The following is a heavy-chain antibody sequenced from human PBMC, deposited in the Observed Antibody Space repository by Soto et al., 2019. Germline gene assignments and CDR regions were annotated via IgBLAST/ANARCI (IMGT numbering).Heavy chain of an antibody. CDR1: GGSISSGGYY. D-gene: IGHD3-9*01. Sequence: SETLSLTCTVSGGSISSGGYYWSLIRQHPGKGLEWIGYIYYSGSTYYNPSLKSRVTISVDTSKNQFSLKLSSVTAADTAVYYCAREIKEAFKDDILNYYYYYYMDVWGKGTTVTVSS. J-gene: IGHJ6*03. CDR2: IYYSGST. V-gene: IGHV4-31*03. CDR3: AREIKEAFKDDILNYYYYYYMDV.